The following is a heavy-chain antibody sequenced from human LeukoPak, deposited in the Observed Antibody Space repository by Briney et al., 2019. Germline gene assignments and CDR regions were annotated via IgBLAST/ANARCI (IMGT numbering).Heavy chain of an antibody. CDR2: ISAYNGNT. D-gene: IGHD6-19*01. J-gene: IGHJ4*02. Sequence: VTVSCKASGYTFTSCGIRWVREPPRQGHEWMGWISAYNGNTNYAQTLQGRVTMTTDTSTSTAYMELRSLRSDDTAVYYCARGPGMAVAKGDYWGQGTLVTVSS. V-gene: IGHV1-18*01. CDR3: ARGPGMAVAKGDY. CDR1: GYTFTSCG.